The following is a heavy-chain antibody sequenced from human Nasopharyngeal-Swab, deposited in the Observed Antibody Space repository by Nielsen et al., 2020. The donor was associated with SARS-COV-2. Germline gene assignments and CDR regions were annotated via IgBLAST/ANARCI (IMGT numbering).Heavy chain of an antibody. CDR2: ISGSGGST. CDR3: AKESRRLLWFGEARGY. D-gene: IGHD3-10*01. J-gene: IGHJ4*02. Sequence: GESLKISCAASGFTFSSYAMSWVRQAPGKGLEWVSAISGSGGSTYYADSVKGRFTISRDNSKNTLYLQMNSLRAEDTAVYYCAKESRRLLWFGEARGYWGQGTLVTVSS. CDR1: GFTFSSYA. V-gene: IGHV3-23*01.